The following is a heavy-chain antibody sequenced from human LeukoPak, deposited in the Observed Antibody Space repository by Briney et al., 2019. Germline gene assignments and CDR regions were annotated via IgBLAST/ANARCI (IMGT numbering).Heavy chain of an antibody. CDR2: ISGSGGST. J-gene: IGHJ4*02. D-gene: IGHD3-22*01. CDR3: ARRDGSGYYYPDY. Sequence: GGSLRLSCAASGFTFSSYAMSWVRQAPGKGLEWVSAISGSGGSTYYADSVKGRFTISRDNSKNTLYLQMNSLRAEDTAVYYCARRDGSGYYYPDYWGQGTLVTVSS. CDR1: GFTFSSYA. V-gene: IGHV3-23*01.